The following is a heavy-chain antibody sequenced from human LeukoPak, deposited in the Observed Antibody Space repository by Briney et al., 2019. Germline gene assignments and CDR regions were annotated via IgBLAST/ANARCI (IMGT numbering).Heavy chain of an antibody. J-gene: IGHJ6*02. V-gene: IGHV4-30-2*01. D-gene: IGHD4-17*01. Sequence: SETLSLTCAVSGGSISSGGYSWSWIRQPPGKGLEWIGYIYHSGSTYYNPSLKSRVTISVDRSKNQFSLKLSSVTAADTAVYYCAGTKVYYHYGMDVWGQGTTVTVSS. CDR1: GGSISSGGYS. CDR3: AGTKVYYHYGMDV. CDR2: IYHSGST.